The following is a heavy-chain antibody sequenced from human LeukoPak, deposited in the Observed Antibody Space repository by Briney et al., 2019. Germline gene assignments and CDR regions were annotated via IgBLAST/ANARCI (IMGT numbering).Heavy chain of an antibody. CDR1: GASISSYH. CDR2: MYDSGNT. D-gene: IGHD5-24*01. V-gene: IGHV4-59*01. Sequence: PSETLSLTCTVSGASISSYHWSWIRQPPGKGVEWIGYMYDSGNTNYNPSLKSRITMSLDTSKNQFSLKLSSVTAVDTAIYYCARKDGDYWGQGTLVTVSS. J-gene: IGHJ4*02. CDR3: ARKDGDY.